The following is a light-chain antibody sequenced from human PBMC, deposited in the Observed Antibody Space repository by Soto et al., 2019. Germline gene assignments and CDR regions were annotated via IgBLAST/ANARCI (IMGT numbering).Light chain of an antibody. Sequence: QAVVTQPPSASGTPAQRVTISCSGSSSNIGSNYVYWYQQLPGTVPQLLIYRNSERPSGVPDRFSGSKSGTSASLAISGLRSEDEADYYCAAWDDSLSGVVFGGGTKLTVL. V-gene: IGLV1-47*01. J-gene: IGLJ2*01. CDR2: RNS. CDR3: AAWDDSLSGVV. CDR1: SSNIGSNY.